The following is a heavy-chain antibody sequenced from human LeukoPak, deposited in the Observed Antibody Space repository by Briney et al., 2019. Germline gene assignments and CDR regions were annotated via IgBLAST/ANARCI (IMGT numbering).Heavy chain of an antibody. CDR2: INPSGGST. CDR1: GYTFTSYY. Sequence: GASVKVSCKASGYTFTSYYMHWVRQAPGQGLEWMGIINPSGGSTSYAQKFQGRVTMTRDTSTSTVYMELSSLRSEDTAVYYCARDLDGPTTYGDYAGYWGQGTLVTVSS. J-gene: IGHJ4*02. V-gene: IGHV1-46*01. CDR3: ARDLDGPTTYGDYAGY. D-gene: IGHD4-17*01.